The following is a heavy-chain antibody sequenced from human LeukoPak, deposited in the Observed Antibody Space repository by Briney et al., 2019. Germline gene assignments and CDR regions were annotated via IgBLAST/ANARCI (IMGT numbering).Heavy chain of an antibody. Sequence: ASVKVSCKASGYTFTSYGISWVRQAPGQGLEWMGWISAYNGNTNYAQKFQGRVTMTRDMSTSTVSMELTSLRSEDTAVYYCARGGLAGTVPFCDFWGQGTLITVSS. D-gene: IGHD6-19*01. CDR1: GYTFTSYG. CDR3: ARGGLAGTVPFCDF. V-gene: IGHV1-18*01. J-gene: IGHJ4*02. CDR2: ISAYNGNT.